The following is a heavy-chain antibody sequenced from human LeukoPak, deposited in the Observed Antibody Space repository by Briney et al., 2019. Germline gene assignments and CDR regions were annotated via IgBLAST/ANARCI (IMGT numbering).Heavy chain of an antibody. J-gene: IGHJ6*02. Sequence: GGSLRLSCAASGFTFSSYEMNWVRQAPGKGLEWVSYISSSGSTIYYADSVKGRFTISRDNAKNSLYLQMNSLRAEDTAVCYCARDKGSGWSYYYGMDVWGQGTTVTVSS. CDR1: GFTFSSYE. CDR3: ARDKGSGWSYYYGMDV. D-gene: IGHD6-19*01. CDR2: ISSSGSTI. V-gene: IGHV3-48*03.